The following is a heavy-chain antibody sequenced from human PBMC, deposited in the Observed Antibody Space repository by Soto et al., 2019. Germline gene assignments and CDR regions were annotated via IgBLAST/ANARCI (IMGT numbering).Heavy chain of an antibody. CDR2: IIPMFGAP. CDR1: GGAFTDYI. Sequence: ASVKVSCKASGGAFTDYIFDWVRQAPGQGLEWMGGIIPMFGAPKYAQKFQHRVTVSADVSTGTAYMELTRLRFDDTAVYYCAGGRDQPPVGLYFESWGEGTRVTVSS. V-gene: IGHV1-69*13. CDR3: AGGRDQPPVGLYFES. J-gene: IGHJ4*02. D-gene: IGHD1-26*01.